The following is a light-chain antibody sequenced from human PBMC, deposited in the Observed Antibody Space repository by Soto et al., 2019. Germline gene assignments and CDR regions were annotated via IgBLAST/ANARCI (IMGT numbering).Light chain of an antibody. V-gene: IGKV2-28*01. J-gene: IGKJ1*01. CDR1: QSLLLSNGYNY. CDR3: MQNVQTPPT. Sequence: DIVMTQSPLSLPVTPGEPASISCRSSQSLLLSNGYNYLDWYLQKPGQSPQLLIYLGSNRASGVPDMFSGSGSGIDVILKISRKEAEDVGVYYCMQNVQTPPTFGQGTKVEIK. CDR2: LGS.